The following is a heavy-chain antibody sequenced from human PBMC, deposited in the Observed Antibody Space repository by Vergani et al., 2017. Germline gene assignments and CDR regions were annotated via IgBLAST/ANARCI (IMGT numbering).Heavy chain of an antibody. CDR1: GGSISSSSYY. V-gene: IGHV4-39*01. CDR2: IYYSGST. D-gene: IGHD6-6*01. CDR3: ARHSXSLSTRYYYYYMDV. J-gene: IGHJ6*03. Sequence: QLQLQESGPGLVKPSETLSLTCTVSGGSISSSSYYWGWIRQPPGKGLEWIGSIYYSGSTYYNPSLKSRVTISVDTSKNQFSLKLSSVTAADTAVYYCARHSXSLSTRYYYYYMDVWGKGTTVTVSS.